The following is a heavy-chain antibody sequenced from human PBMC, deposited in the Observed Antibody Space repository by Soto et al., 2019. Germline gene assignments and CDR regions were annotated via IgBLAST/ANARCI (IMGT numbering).Heavy chain of an antibody. Sequence: ASVKVSCKASGYTFTSYGISWVRQAPGQGLEWMGWISAYNGNTNYAQKLQGRVTMTTDTSTSTAYMELRSLRSDDTAVYYCARDRITVVVVEATSGMDVWGQGTTVTVS. CDR3: ARDRITVVVVEATSGMDV. CDR2: ISAYNGNT. V-gene: IGHV1-18*01. J-gene: IGHJ6*02. D-gene: IGHD2-15*01. CDR1: GYTFTSYG.